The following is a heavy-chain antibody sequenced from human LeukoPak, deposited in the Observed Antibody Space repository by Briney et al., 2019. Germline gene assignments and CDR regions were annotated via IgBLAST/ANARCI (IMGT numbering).Heavy chain of an antibody. CDR2: IYYSGST. CDR1: GGSISSSSYY. Sequence: SETLSLTCTVSGGSISSSSYYWGWIRQPPGKGLEWIGYIYYSGSTYYNPSLKSRVTISVDTSKNQFSLKLSSVTAADTAVYYCARDLVSFSGAFDIWGQGTMVTVSS. CDR3: ARDLVSFSGAFDI. J-gene: IGHJ3*02. D-gene: IGHD1-26*01. V-gene: IGHV4-31*03.